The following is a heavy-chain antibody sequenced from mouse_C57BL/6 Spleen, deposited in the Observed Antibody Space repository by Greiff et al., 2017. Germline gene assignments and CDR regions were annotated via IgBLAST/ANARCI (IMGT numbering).Heavy chain of an antibody. V-gene: IGHV1-52*01. CDR1: GYTFTSYW. CDR3: AREGDWDRYFDY. CDR2: IDPSDSET. J-gene: IGHJ2*01. Sequence: QVQLQQSGAELVRPGSSVKLSCKASGYTFTSYWMHWVKQRPIQGLEWIGNIDPSDSETHYNQKFKDKATLTVDKSSSTAYMQLSSLTSEDSAVYYCAREGDWDRYFDYWGQGTTLTVSS. D-gene: IGHD4-1*01.